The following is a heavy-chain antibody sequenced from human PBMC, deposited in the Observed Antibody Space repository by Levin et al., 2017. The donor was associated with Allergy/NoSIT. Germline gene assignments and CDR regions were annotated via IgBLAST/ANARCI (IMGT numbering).Heavy chain of an antibody. Sequence: GESLKISCAASGFTFSSYGMHWVRQAPGKGLEWVAVIWYDGSNKYYADSVKGRFTISRDNSKNTLYLQMNSLRAEDTAVYYCARGSSYYYDSSGYGADYWGQGTLVTVSS. D-gene: IGHD3-22*01. V-gene: IGHV3-33*01. CDR1: GFTFSSYG. CDR2: IWYDGSNK. J-gene: IGHJ4*02. CDR3: ARGSSYYYDSSGYGADY.